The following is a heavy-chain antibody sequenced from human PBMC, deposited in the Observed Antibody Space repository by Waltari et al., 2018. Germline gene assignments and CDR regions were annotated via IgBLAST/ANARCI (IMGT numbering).Heavy chain of an antibody. CDR1: GFTFSNYA. CDR3: AKSDDFWPDRGSNFDF. J-gene: IGHJ4*02. CDR2: LRGSGGFT. D-gene: IGHD3-3*01. V-gene: IGHV3-23*01. Sequence: EVKLLESGGGLVPPGGSLRLSCAASGFTFSNYAMNWVRQAPGKGLEWVSGLRGSGGFTYYTDSVKGRFTISRDNSKNTLYLQMNSLRAEDTAVYYCAKSDDFWPDRGSNFDFWGQGTLVTVSS.